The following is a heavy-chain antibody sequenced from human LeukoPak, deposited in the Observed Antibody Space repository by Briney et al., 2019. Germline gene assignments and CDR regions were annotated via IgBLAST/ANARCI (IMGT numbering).Heavy chain of an antibody. CDR3: AKANWEDGYNQDY. CDR2: ISYDGSNK. J-gene: IGHJ4*02. V-gene: IGHV3-30*18. Sequence: PGGSLRLSCAASGFTFSSYGMHWVRQAPGKGLEWVAVISYDGSNKYYADSVKGRFTISRDNSKNTLYLQMNSLRAEDTAVYYCAKANWEDGYNQDYWGQGTLVTVSS. D-gene: IGHD5-24*01. CDR1: GFTFSSYG.